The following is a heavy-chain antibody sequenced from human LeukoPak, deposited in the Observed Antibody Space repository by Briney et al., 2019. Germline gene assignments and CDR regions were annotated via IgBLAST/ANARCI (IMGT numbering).Heavy chain of an antibody. CDR2: IYYSGST. V-gene: IGHV4-59*08. Sequence: PSETLSLTCTVHGGSISGYYWSWIRQPPGKGLEWIGFIYYSGSTKYNPSLKSRVTISVDTSKNQFSLKLTSVTAADTAVYYCAMYGSGSYSDDHFQHWGQGTLVTVSS. D-gene: IGHD3-10*01. J-gene: IGHJ1*01. CDR1: GGSISGYY. CDR3: AMYGSGSYSDDHFQH.